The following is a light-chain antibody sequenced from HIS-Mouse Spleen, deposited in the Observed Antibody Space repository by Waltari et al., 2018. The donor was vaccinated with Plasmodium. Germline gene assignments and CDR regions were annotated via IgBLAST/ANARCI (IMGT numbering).Light chain of an antibody. CDR3: QQRSNWPRVLT. V-gene: IGKV3-11*01. CDR2: DAS. Sequence: EIVLTQSPATLSLSPGEKATLSCRASQSVSSYLAWYQQKPGQAPRLRIYDASNRATGIPARFSGSGSGTGFTLTISSLEPEDFAVYYCQQRSNWPRVLTFGGGTKVEIK. CDR1: QSVSSY. J-gene: IGKJ4*01.